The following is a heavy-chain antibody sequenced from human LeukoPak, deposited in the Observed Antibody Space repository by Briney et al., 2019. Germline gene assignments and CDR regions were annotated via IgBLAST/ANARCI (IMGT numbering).Heavy chain of an antibody. Sequence: GGSLRLSCTASGFTFGDYAMSWFRQAPGKGLEWVGFIRSKAYGGTTEYAASVKGRFTISRDDSKSIAYLQMNSLKTEDTAVYYGHTSGWYYFDYWGQGTLVTVSS. CDR1: GFTFGDYA. V-gene: IGHV3-49*03. D-gene: IGHD6-19*01. J-gene: IGHJ4*02. CDR2: IRSKAYGGTT. CDR3: HTSGWYYFDY.